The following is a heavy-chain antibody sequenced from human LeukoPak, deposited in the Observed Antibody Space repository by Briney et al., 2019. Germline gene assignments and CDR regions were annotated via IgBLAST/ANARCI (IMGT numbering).Heavy chain of an antibody. D-gene: IGHD2-21*02. CDR1: GFTFSSYS. V-gene: IGHV3-21*01. CDR2: ISRSSRYI. CDR3: ARGGCGGDCYPYYFDY. J-gene: IGHJ4*02. Sequence: PGGSLRLSCAPSGFTFSSYSMHCVRQAPGKGLEWGSSISRSSRYIYYADYVKGRFTLSRDNAKNSQYLQMNSLRAEDTAVYYCARGGCGGDCYPYYFDYWGQGTLVTVSS.